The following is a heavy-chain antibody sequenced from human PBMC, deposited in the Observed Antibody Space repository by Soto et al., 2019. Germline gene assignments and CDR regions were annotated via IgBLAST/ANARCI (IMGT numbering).Heavy chain of an antibody. V-gene: IGHV3-64D*06. J-gene: IGHJ4*02. CDR2: ISSNGGRT. Sequence: PGGSLRLSCSVFGFTFSNYAMHWVRQAPGKGLQYVSSISSNGGRTYYADSMKGRFTISRDNSKSTLYLQMSSLRPEDTAVYYCVKDRWIDYWGQGTLV. CDR3: VKDRWIDY. CDR1: GFTFSNYA. D-gene: IGHD2-15*01.